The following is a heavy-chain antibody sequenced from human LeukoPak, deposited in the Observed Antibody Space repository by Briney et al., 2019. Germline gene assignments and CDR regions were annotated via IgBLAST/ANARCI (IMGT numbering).Heavy chain of an antibody. J-gene: IGHJ4*02. D-gene: IGHD3-3*01. CDR1: GYSISSGYY. CDR2: IYHSGST. V-gene: IGHV4-38-2*02. Sequence: SETLSLTCTVSGYSISSGYYWGWIRQPPGKGLEWIGSIYHSGSTYYNPSLKSRVTISVDTSKDQFSLKLSSVTAADTAVYYCARTYYDFWSGPGGSYYFDYWGQGTLVTVSS. CDR3: ARTYYDFWSGPGGSYYFDY.